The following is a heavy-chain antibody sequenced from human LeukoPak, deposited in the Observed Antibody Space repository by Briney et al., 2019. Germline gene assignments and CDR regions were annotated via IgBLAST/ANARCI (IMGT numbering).Heavy chain of an antibody. CDR2: IWYDGSNK. V-gene: IGHV3-30*19. J-gene: IGHJ4*02. D-gene: IGHD6-13*01. Sequence: PGGSLRLSCAASGFTFSSYGMHWVRQAPGKGLEWVAVIWYDGSNKYYADSVKGRFTISRDNSKNTLYLQMNSLRAEDTAVYYCARDGGYSSSWYYFDYWGQGTLVTVSS. CDR1: GFTFSSYG. CDR3: ARDGGYSSSWYYFDY.